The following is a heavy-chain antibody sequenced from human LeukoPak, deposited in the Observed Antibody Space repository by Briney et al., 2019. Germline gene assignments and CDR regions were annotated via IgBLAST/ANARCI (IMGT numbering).Heavy chain of an antibody. Sequence: SETLSLTCTVSGVSTNTYYYWSWIRQPPGKGLEWIGYVDYSGRTKYSPSLKSRVTISVDTSKYQFSLEVSSVTAADTAVYYCARAGSSSRNYYYYYYMDVWGKGTTVTVSS. J-gene: IGHJ6*03. CDR2: VDYSGRT. CDR3: ARAGSSSRNYYYYYYMDV. D-gene: IGHD6-13*01. CDR1: GVSTNTYYY. V-gene: IGHV4-59*12.